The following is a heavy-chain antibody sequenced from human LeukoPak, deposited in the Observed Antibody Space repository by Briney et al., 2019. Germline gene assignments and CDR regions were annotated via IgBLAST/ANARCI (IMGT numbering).Heavy chain of an antibody. J-gene: IGHJ4*02. CDR1: GFTFSNYA. D-gene: IGHD3-22*01. Sequence: GGSLRLSCAASGFTFSNYAMSWVRQAPGKGLEWVSAISGRGITTNYADSVKGRFTISRDNSKNTLFLQMNSLRAEDTAVYYCAKGLDTSGVDYWGQGTLVTVSS. CDR2: ISGRGITT. CDR3: AKGLDTSGVDY. V-gene: IGHV3-23*01.